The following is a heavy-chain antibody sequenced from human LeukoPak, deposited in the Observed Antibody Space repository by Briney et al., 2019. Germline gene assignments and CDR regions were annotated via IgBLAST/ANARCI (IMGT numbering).Heavy chain of an antibody. CDR2: INHSGST. CDR3: ARESVLRGSGSYLY. V-gene: IGHV4-34*01. J-gene: IGHJ4*02. D-gene: IGHD3-10*01. CDR1: GGSFSGYY. Sequence: SETLSLTCAVYGGSFSGYYWSWIRQPPGKGLEWIGEINHSGSTNYNPSLKSRVTISVDTSKNQFSLKLSSVTAADTAVYYCARESVLRGSGSYLYWGQGTLVTVSS.